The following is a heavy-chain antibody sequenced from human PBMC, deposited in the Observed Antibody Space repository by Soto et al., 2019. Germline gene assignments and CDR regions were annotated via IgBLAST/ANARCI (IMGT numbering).Heavy chain of an antibody. D-gene: IGHD6-13*01. CDR2: IYPGDSDI. CDR1: GYSFGSYW. CDR3: ARQRPLAAAGLNWFDP. Sequence: GEALKISCKGSGYSFGSYWIGWVRQMPGKGLEWMGIIYPGDSDIRYSPSFQGQVTISADKSISTAYLQWSSLKASDTAMYYCARQRPLAAAGLNWFDPWAQGTLVTVSS. J-gene: IGHJ5*02. V-gene: IGHV5-51*01.